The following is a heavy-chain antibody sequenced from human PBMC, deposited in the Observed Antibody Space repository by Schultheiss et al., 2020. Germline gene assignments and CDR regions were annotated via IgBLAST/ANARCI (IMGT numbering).Heavy chain of an antibody. D-gene: IGHD2-21*02. V-gene: IGHV3-7*01. CDR3: ARDSPVTAIHDY. Sequence: GSLILSCAAAGFTFSSYWMSWVRQAPGKGLEWVANIKQDGSEKYYVDSVKGRFTISRDNAKNSLYLQMNSLRAEDTAVYYCARDSPVTAIHDYWGQGTLVTVSS. J-gene: IGHJ4*02. CDR2: IKQDGSEK. CDR1: GFTFSSYW.